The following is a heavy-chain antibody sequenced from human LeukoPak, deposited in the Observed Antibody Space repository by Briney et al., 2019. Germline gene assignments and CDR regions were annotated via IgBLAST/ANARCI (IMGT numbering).Heavy chain of an antibody. CDR1: GFTFSSYA. CDR2: ISSNGGST. V-gene: IGHV3-64D*06. J-gene: IGHJ4*02. D-gene: IGHD5-12*01. Sequence: GGSLTLSCSASGFTFSSYAMHWVRQAPGKGLEYVSAISSNGGSTYYADSVKGRFTISRDNSKNTLYLQMSSLRAEDTAVYYCVKGVVATMRHYFDYWGQGTLVTVSS. CDR3: VKGVVATMRHYFDY.